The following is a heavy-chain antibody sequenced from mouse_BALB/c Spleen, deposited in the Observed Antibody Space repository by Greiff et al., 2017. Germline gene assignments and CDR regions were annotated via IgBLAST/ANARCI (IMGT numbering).Heavy chain of an antibody. J-gene: IGHJ4*01. CDR1: GYTFTSYV. V-gene: IGHV1-14*01. Sequence: SGPELVKPGASVKMSCKASGYTFTSYVMHWVKQKPGQGLEWIGYINPYNDGTKYNEKFKGKATLTSDKSSSTAYMELSSLTSEDSAVYYCARKGGYHAMDYWGQGTSVTVSS. CDR2: INPYNDGT. CDR3: ARKGGYHAMDY.